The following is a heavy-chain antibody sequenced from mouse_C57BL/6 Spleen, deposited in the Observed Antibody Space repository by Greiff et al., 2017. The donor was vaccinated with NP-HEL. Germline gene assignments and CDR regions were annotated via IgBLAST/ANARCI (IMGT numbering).Heavy chain of an antibody. V-gene: IGHV3-6*01. CDR1: GYSITSGYY. D-gene: IGHD2-5*01. Sequence: EVQLQESGPGLVKPSQSLSLTCSVTGYSITSGYYWNWIRQFPGNKLEWMGYISYDGSNNYNPSLKNRISITRDTSKNQFFLKLNSVTTEDTATYYCARGSYYSNVFDYWGQGTTLTVSS. CDR3: ARGSYYSNVFDY. CDR2: ISYDGSN. J-gene: IGHJ2*01.